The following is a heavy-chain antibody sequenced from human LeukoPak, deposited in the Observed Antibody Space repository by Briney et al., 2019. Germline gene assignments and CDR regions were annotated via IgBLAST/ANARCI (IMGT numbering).Heavy chain of an antibody. V-gene: IGHV3-23*01. CDR2: INSNGDEI. Sequence: GGSLRLSCAASGFTFSTYAMTWVRQAPGKGLEWVSGINSNGDEIYYADSVRGRFTISRDNSNNALYLQMDSLRAEDTAMYYCARDGSGGAYAWFDPWGQGTLVTVSS. CDR1: GFTFSTYA. CDR3: ARDGSGGAYAWFDP. D-gene: IGHD2-15*01. J-gene: IGHJ5*02.